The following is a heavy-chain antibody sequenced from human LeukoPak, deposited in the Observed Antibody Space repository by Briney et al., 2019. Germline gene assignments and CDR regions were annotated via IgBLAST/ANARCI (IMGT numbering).Heavy chain of an antibody. V-gene: IGHV4-34*01. J-gene: IGHJ6*03. CDR3: ARDHQLRYFDWLLSDTNYYMDV. D-gene: IGHD3-9*01. CDR1: GGSFSGYY. CDR2: INHSGST. Sequence: SETLSLTCAVYGGSFSGYYWSWIRQPPGKGLEWIGEINHSGSTNYNPSLKSRVTISVDTSKNQFSLKLSSVTAADTAVYYCARDHQLRYFDWLLSDTNYYMDVWGKGTTVTVSS.